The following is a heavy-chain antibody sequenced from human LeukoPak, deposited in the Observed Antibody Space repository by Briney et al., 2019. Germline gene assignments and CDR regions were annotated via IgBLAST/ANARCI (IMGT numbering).Heavy chain of an antibody. D-gene: IGHD5-12*01. CDR3: ARDGSGYDRFDY. Sequence: SETLSLTCTVSGGSISSGDYYWSWIRQPPGKGLEWIGYIHYSGSTYYNPSLKSRVTISVDTSKNQFSLNLNSVTAADTAVYYCARDGSGYDRFDYWGQGTLVTVSS. CDR2: IHYSGST. V-gene: IGHV4-30-4*01. CDR1: GGSISSGDYY. J-gene: IGHJ4*02.